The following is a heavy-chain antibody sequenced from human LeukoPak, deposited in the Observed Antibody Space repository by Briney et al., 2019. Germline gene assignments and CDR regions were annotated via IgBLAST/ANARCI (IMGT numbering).Heavy chain of an antibody. CDR3: ARSGPRSGYYDSSGYYAPLDV. CDR1: GYTFTSYA. Sequence: ASVKVSCKASGYTFTSYAMNWVRQAPGQGLEWMGWINTNTGNPTYAQGFTGRFVFTLDTSVSTAYLQISSLKAEDTAVYYCARSGPRSGYYDSSGYYAPLDVWGKGTTVTVSS. J-gene: IGHJ6*04. V-gene: IGHV7-4-1*02. CDR2: INTNTGNP. D-gene: IGHD3-22*01.